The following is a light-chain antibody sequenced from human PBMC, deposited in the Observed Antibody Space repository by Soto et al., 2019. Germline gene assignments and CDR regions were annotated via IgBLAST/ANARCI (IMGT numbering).Light chain of an antibody. CDR2: EVS. V-gene: IGLV2-14*01. J-gene: IGLJ1*01. CDR3: SSYTSSRAYV. Sequence: QSVLTQPASVSGSPGQLITISCTGTSSDVAFYNHVSWYQQHPGKAPKLLIDEVSNRPSGVSNRFSGSKSGNTASLTISGLQAEDEADYYCSSYTSSRAYVFGIGTKVTVL. CDR1: SSDVAFYNH.